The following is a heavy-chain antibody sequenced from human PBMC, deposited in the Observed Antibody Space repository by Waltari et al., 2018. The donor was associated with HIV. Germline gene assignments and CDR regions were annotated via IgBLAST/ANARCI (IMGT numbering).Heavy chain of an antibody. CDR2: IYYSGST. D-gene: IGHD2-2*01. CDR1: GGSISSYY. Sequence: QVQLQESGPGLVKPSETLSLTCTVSGGSISSYYWSWIRQPPGKGLEWIGYIYYSGSTNYNPSLKSRVTISVDTSKNQFSLKLSSVTAADTAVYYCARGGRIVVVPAAGLGGMDVWGQGTTVTVSS. V-gene: IGHV4-59*01. J-gene: IGHJ6*02. CDR3: ARGGRIVVVPAAGLGGMDV.